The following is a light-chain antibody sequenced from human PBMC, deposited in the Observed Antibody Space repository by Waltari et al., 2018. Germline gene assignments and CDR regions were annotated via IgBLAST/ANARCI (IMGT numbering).Light chain of an antibody. Sequence: QSVLTQPPSASGTPGQRIIIPCSGSSSNIGSHSVNWYQQLPGTAPKLLIYINNQRPSWVPDRFSGSVSATSASLAISGLQFEDEADYYCSTWDDNLKGVFGGGTKLTVL. V-gene: IGLV1-44*01. CDR2: INN. CDR1: SSNIGSHS. J-gene: IGLJ2*01. CDR3: STWDDNLKGV.